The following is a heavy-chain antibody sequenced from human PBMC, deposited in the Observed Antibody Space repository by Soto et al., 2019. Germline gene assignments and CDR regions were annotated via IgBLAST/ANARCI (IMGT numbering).Heavy chain of an antibody. J-gene: IGHJ5*02. Sequence: YLRLSCAASGVTFSSYGMHWVRQAPGKGLEWVAVIWYDGSNKYYADSVKGRFTISRDNSKNTLYLQMNSLRAEDTAVYYCARRSDSSGYYPDFDPWGQGTLVTVSS. D-gene: IGHD3-22*01. CDR2: IWYDGSNK. CDR1: GVTFSSYG. CDR3: ARRSDSSGYYPDFDP. V-gene: IGHV3-33*01.